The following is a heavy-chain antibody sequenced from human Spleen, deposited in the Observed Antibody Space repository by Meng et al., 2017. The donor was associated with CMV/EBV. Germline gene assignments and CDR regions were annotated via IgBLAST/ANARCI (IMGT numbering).Heavy chain of an antibody. V-gene: IGHV1-69*04. CDR1: NYTFTSHG. Sequence: SVKVSCKTSNYTFTSHGISWVRQAPGQGLEWMGRIIPILGIANYAQKFQGRVTITADKSTSTAYMELSSLRSEDTAVYYCARTKTTVADYYGMDVWGQGTTVTVSS. J-gene: IGHJ6*02. CDR3: ARTKTTVADYYGMDV. D-gene: IGHD1-14*01. CDR2: IIPILGIA.